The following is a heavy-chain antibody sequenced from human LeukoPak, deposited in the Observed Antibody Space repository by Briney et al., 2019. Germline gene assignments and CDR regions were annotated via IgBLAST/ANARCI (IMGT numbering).Heavy chain of an antibody. CDR3: ARGGWEHTSYYFDY. D-gene: IGHD1-26*01. CDR1: GFPFSDYV. CDR2: IRYDGNNK. V-gene: IGHV3-33*01. J-gene: IGHJ4*02. Sequence: GGSLRLSCAASGFPFSDYVMHWVRQAPGKGLEWVSVIRYDGNNKYYADSVKGRFTISRDNAKNSLYLQMNSLRAEDTAVYYCARGGWEHTSYYFDYWGQGTLVTVSS.